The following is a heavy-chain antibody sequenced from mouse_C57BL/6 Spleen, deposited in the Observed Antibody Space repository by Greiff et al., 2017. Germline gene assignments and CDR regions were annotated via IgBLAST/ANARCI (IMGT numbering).Heavy chain of an antibody. CDR3: ARVITTDGMDY. J-gene: IGHJ2*01. D-gene: IGHD1-1*01. CDR1: GYTFTSYW. V-gene: IGHV1-7*01. CDR2: IHPSRGYT. Sequence: QVQLQQSGAELAKPGASVKLSCKASGYTFTSYWMHWVKQRPGQGLEWIGYIHPSRGYTKYHQKFKDKATLTADKSSSTAYMQLSTLEYEDFEVYDCARVITTDGMDYWGQGTTLTVSS.